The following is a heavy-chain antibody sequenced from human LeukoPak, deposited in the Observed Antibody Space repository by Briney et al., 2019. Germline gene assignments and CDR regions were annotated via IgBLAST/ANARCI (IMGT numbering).Heavy chain of an antibody. Sequence: PVRSLRLSCPASGFTFGDYAMSWFRQAPGKGLEWVGFIRSKAYGGTTEYAASVTGRFTISRDDSKSIAYLQMNSLKTEDTAVYYCTRVGITMIVVVTPEFDPWGQGTLVTVSS. CDR1: GFTFGDYA. D-gene: IGHD3-22*01. CDR3: TRVGITMIVVVTPEFDP. J-gene: IGHJ5*02. CDR2: IRSKAYGGTT. V-gene: IGHV3-49*03.